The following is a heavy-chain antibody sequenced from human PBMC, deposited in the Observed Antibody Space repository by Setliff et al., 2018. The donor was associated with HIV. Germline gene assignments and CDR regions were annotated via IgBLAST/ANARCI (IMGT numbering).Heavy chain of an antibody. CDR2: IHYSGST. J-gene: IGHJ4*02. Sequence: SETLSLTCTVSGASISSYYWSWIRQSPGKRLEWIGYIHYSGSTNYNPSLNSRVAILIDTSKNQFSLKLTSVTAADTAVYFCARGRGSSSSWPIDYWGQGTLVTVSS. V-gene: IGHV4-59*01. CDR3: ARGRGSSSSWPIDY. CDR1: GASISSYY. D-gene: IGHD6-13*01.